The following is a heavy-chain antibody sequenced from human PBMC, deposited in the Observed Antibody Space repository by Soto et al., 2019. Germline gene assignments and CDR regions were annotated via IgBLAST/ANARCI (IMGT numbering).Heavy chain of an antibody. V-gene: IGHV1-18*01. D-gene: IGHD2-2*01. J-gene: IGHJ4*02. CDR3: ARERRGGYCSSTSCSYFDY. Sequence: ASVKVSCKASGYTFTSYGISWVRQAPGQGLNWLGCISAYNGNTIYAQKLQGRVTMTTDTSTGTAYMELRSLRSDDTAVYYCARERRGGYCSSTSCSYFDYWGQGTLVTVSS. CDR1: GYTFTSYG. CDR2: ISAYNGNT.